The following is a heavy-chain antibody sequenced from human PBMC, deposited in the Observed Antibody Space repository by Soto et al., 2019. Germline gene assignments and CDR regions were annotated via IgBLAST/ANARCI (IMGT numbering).Heavy chain of an antibody. CDR3: AADVIAVVGDLDY. CDR2: IVVASGNT. Sequence: QMQLVQSGPEVKKPGTSVKVSCRASGITFTNSAMQWLRQARGHRPEWIGWIVVASGNTNYAQKFQERVTITRDMSTSTVYMELSSLRSEDTAIYYCAADVIAVVGDLDYWGQGTLLSVSS. V-gene: IGHV1-58*02. D-gene: IGHD6-19*01. J-gene: IGHJ4*02. CDR1: GITFTNSA.